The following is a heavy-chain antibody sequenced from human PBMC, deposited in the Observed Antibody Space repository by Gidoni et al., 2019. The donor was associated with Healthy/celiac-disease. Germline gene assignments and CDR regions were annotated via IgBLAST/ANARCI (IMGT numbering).Heavy chain of an antibody. CDR3: ARCWGITIFGVVISYFDY. V-gene: IGHV5-51*01. Sequence: EVQLVQSGAEVKKPGESLKISCKGSGYSFTSYWIGWVRQMPGKGLEWMGIIYPGDSDTRYSPSFQGQVTISADKSISTAYLQWSSLKASDTAMYYCARCWGITIFGVVISYFDYWGQGTLVTVSS. CDR2: IYPGDSDT. CDR1: GYSFTSYW. J-gene: IGHJ4*02. D-gene: IGHD3-3*01.